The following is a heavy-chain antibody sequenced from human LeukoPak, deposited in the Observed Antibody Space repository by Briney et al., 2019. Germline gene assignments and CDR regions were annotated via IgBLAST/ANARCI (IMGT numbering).Heavy chain of an antibody. CDR2: IYYSGST. CDR1: GGSFSGYY. V-gene: IGHV4-34*01. J-gene: IGHJ4*02. D-gene: IGHD6-13*01. Sequence: PSETLSLTCAVYGGSFSGYYWSWIRQPPGKGLEWIGSIYYSGSTYYNPSLKSRVTISVDTSKNQFSLKLSSVTAADTAVYYCARRRSSFYYFDYWGQGTLVTVSS. CDR3: ARRRSSFYYFDY.